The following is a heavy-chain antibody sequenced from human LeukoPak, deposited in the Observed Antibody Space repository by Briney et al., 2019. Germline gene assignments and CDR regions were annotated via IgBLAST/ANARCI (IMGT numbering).Heavy chain of an antibody. V-gene: IGHV4-4*07. Sequence: SETLSLTCTVSGGSISSYYWSWIRQPARKGLEWIGLIYTSGSTNYNPSLKSRVTMSVDTSKNQFSLKLSSVTAADTAVYYCAREVTVTTGLYWFDPWGQGTLVTVSS. CDR3: AREVTVTTGLYWFDP. D-gene: IGHD4-11*01. CDR1: GGSISSYY. J-gene: IGHJ5*02. CDR2: IYTSGST.